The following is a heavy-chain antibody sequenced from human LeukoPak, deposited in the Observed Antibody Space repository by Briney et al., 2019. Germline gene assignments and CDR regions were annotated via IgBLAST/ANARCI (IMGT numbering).Heavy chain of an antibody. CDR3: AREDASTFDY. CDR1: GFTFSNYT. V-gene: IGHV3-21*01. J-gene: IGHJ4*02. CDR2: ISSSTNYI. Sequence: PGGSLRLSCAASGFTFSNYTMNWVRQAPGKGLEWVSSISSSTNYIYYADSVKGRFTISRDNAKNSLYLQMNSLRAEDTAIYYCAREDASTFDYWGQGTLVTVSS. D-gene: IGHD3-16*01.